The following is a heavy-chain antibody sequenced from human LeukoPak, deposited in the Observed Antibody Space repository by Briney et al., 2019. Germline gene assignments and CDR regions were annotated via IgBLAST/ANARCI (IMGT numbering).Heavy chain of an antibody. J-gene: IGHJ4*02. CDR3: ARESIAVAGAPFDY. CDR2: ISSGSTI. D-gene: IGHD6-19*01. V-gene: IGHV3-48*03. CDR1: GFTFSSYE. Sequence: PGGSLRLSCAASGFTFSSYEMNWVRQAPGKGLEWVSYISSGSTIYDADSVKGRFTISRDNAKNLLYLPMNSLRAEDTAVYYCARESIAVAGAPFDYWGQGTLVTVSS.